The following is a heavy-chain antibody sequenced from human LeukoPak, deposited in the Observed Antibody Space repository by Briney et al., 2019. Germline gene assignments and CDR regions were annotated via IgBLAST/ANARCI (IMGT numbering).Heavy chain of an antibody. Sequence: GESLKISCKGSGYSFTSYWIGWVRQMPGKGLEWMGIIYPGDSDTRYSPSFQGQVTTSADKSISTAYLQWSSLKASDTAMYYCARRVDCSSTSCYTANWFDPWGQGTLVTVSS. D-gene: IGHD2-2*02. V-gene: IGHV5-51*01. CDR3: ARRVDCSSTSCYTANWFDP. CDR2: IYPGDSDT. J-gene: IGHJ5*02. CDR1: GYSFTSYW.